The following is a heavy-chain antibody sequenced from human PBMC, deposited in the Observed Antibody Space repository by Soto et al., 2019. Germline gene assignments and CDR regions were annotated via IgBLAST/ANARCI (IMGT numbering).Heavy chain of an antibody. CDR1: GFTFSSYA. J-gene: IGHJ6*02. Sequence: QVQLVESGGGVVQPGRSLRLSCAASGFTFSSYAMHWVRQAPGKGLEWVAVISYDGSNKYYADSVKGRFTISRDNSNNTLYMQMNSLRGEDTAVYYCAREGGGRYYDILTGYSGMDVWGQGTTVTVSS. CDR2: ISYDGSNK. D-gene: IGHD3-9*01. V-gene: IGHV3-30-3*01. CDR3: AREGGGRYYDILTGYSGMDV.